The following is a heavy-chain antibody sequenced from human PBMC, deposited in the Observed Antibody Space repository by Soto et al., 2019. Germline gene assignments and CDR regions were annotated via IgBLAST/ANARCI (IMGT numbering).Heavy chain of an antibody. CDR3: AREAPWFGELLDAFDI. CDR2: TYYRSKWYN. Sequence: SQTLSLTCAISGDSVSSNSAAWNWIRQSPSRGLEWLGRTYYRSKWYNDYAVSVKSRITINPDTSKNQFSLQLNSVTPEDTAVYYCAREAPWFGELLDAFDIWGQGTMVTVSS. CDR1: GDSVSSNSAA. D-gene: IGHD3-10*01. J-gene: IGHJ3*02. V-gene: IGHV6-1*01.